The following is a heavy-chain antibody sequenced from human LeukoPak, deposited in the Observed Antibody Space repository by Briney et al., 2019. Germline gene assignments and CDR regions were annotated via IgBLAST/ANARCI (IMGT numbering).Heavy chain of an antibody. CDR3: ARGPEYANLN. J-gene: IGHJ4*02. D-gene: IGHD1-14*01. CDR1: GGSFSGYY. Sequence: SETLSLTCAVYGGSFSGYYWSWIRQPPGKGLEWIGEINHSGSTNYNPSLKSRVTISVDTSKNQFSLKLSSVTAADTAVYYCARGPEYANLNWGQGTLVTVSS. V-gene: IGHV4-34*01. CDR2: INHSGST.